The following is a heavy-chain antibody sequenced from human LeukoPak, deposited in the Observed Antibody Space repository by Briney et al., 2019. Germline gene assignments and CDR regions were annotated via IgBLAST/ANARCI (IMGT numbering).Heavy chain of an antibody. J-gene: IGHJ4*02. CDR2: IYYSGST. D-gene: IGHD3-22*01. Sequence: SPSETLSLTCTVSGGSISSSSYYWGWIRQPPGKGLEWIGSIYYSGSTYYNPSLKSRVTISVDTSKNQFSLKLSSVTAADTAVYYCARDFDYYNSSGQHDYWGQGTLVTVSS. V-gene: IGHV4-39*07. CDR1: GGSISSSSYY. CDR3: ARDFDYYNSSGQHDY.